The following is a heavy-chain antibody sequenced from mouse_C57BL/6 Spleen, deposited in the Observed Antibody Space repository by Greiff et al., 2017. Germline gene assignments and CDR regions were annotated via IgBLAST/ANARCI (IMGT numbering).Heavy chain of an antibody. CDR2: ISSGGDYI. J-gene: IGHJ2*01. D-gene: IGHD4-1*01. V-gene: IGHV5-9-1*02. CDR1: GFTFSSYA. CDR3: TRDREPWEVWYFDY. Sequence: EVQVVESGEGLVKPGGSLKLSCAASGFTFSSYAMSWVRQTPEKRLEWVAYISSGGDYIYYADTVKGRFTISRDNARNTLYLQMSSLKSEDTAMYYCTRDREPWEVWYFDYWGQGTTLTVSS.